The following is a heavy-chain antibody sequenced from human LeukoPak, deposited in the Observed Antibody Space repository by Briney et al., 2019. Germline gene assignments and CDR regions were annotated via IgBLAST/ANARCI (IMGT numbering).Heavy chain of an antibody. CDR2: INSDGSST. V-gene: IGHV3-74*03. CDR1: GFTFSSYW. Sequence: GGSLRLSCVASGFTFSSYWMHWVRQAPGKGLVWVSRINSDGSSTKCADSVKGRFTISRDNAKNTLYLQMNSLRAEDTAVYYCAREPLVSHFDSWGQGTLVTVSS. J-gene: IGHJ4*02. D-gene: IGHD6-6*01. CDR3: AREPLVSHFDS.